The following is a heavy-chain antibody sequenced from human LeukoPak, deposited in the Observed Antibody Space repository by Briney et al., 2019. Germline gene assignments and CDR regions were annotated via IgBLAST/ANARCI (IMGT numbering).Heavy chain of an antibody. D-gene: IGHD3-10*01. Sequence: GGSLRLSCAASVFTFSDYYMSWIRQAPGKGLEWVSYISSSGSTIYYADSVKGRFTISRDNAKNSLYLQMNSLRAEDTAVYYCARDGRFGGLSVYFDYWGQGTLVTVSS. CDR1: VFTFSDYY. CDR2: ISSSGSTI. V-gene: IGHV3-11*01. J-gene: IGHJ4*02. CDR3: ARDGRFGGLSVYFDY.